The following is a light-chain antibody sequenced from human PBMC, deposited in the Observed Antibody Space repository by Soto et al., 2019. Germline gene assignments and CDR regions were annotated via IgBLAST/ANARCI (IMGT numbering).Light chain of an antibody. Sequence: QPASVSGSPGQSITISCTGTSSDVGGYNYVSWYQQHPGKAPKLMIYDVSNRPSGVSNRFSGSKSGNTASLTISGLQAEDEADYYCSSYTSSSTQVFGTGTKLTVL. J-gene: IGLJ1*01. CDR1: SSDVGGYNY. CDR3: SSYTSSSTQV. CDR2: DVS. V-gene: IGLV2-14*01.